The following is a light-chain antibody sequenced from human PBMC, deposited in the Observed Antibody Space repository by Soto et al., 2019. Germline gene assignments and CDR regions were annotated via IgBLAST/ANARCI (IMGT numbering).Light chain of an antibody. Sequence: DIQLTQSPSFLSASVGERVTITCRASQGISTSLSWYQQKPGKAPKLLIYTASTLQSGVPSRFSGSESGTEFTLAISSLQPEDFATYYCQHVNSYPRTFGQGTKVEIK. CDR2: TAS. CDR1: QGISTS. V-gene: IGKV1-9*01. CDR3: QHVNSYPRT. J-gene: IGKJ1*01.